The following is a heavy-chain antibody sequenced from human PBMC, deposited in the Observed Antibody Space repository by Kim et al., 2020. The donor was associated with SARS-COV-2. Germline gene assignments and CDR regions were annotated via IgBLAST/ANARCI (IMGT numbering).Heavy chain of an antibody. Sequence: YYADSLKGRFTISGDNAKNSLYLQMNSLRAEDTAVYYCARDRSSGYLPGYWGQGTLVTVSS. CDR3: ARDRSSGYLPGY. D-gene: IGHD3-22*01. J-gene: IGHJ4*02. V-gene: IGHV3-48*03.